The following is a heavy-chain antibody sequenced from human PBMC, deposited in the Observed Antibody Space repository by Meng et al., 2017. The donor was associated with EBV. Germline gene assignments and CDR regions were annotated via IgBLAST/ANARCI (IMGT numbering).Heavy chain of an antibody. CDR2: LIPMSDAP. V-gene: IGHV1-69*01. D-gene: IGHD3-10*01. Sequence: QVQVVQSWAEVKKPGSAGKVSCKTSGGTFRRDAISWVRHAPGQGLEWMGGLIPMSDAPHYAQKFQGRVTITADESTSTHYMDLSGLRSEDTAVYYCASESGRGFTPDYWGQGTLVTVSS. J-gene: IGHJ4*02. CDR3: ASESGRGFTPDY. CDR1: GGTFRRDA.